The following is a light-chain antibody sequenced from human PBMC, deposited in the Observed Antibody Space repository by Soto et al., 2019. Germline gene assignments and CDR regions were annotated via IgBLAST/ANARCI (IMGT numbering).Light chain of an antibody. CDR2: DTS. J-gene: IGLJ7*01. CDR3: LLFYDGVAV. CDR1: TGDVTNGRW. Sequence: QAVVTQEPSLTVSPGGTVTLTCGSTTGDVTNGRWPYWFQQRPGQVPRTLIHDTSNKHPWTPARFSGSLLGGKAALTLSGAQPEDEAAYYCLLFYDGVAVFGGGTQLTVL. V-gene: IGLV7-46*01.